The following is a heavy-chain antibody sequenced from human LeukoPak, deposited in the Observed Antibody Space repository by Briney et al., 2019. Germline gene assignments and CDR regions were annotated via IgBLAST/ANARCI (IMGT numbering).Heavy chain of an antibody. CDR2: IGTAGDT. CDR3: ARGRGWGTFDI. CDR1: GFTFSSYD. V-gene: IGHV3-13*04. Sequence: PGGSLRLFCAASGFTFSSYDMHWVRQGTGKGLEWVSAIGTAGDTYYPGSVKGRFTTSRENAKNSLYLQMNSLRVGDTAVYYCARGRGWGTFDIWGQGTIGTVSS. D-gene: IGHD3-10*01. J-gene: IGHJ3*02.